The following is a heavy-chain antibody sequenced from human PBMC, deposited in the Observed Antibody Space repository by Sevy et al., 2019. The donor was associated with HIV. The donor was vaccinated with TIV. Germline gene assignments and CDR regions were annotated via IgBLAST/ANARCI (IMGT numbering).Heavy chain of an antibody. CDR2: FDPEDGET. D-gene: IGHD3-22*01. CDR3: AIYYDSSGYLGY. V-gene: IGHV1-24*01. Sequence: ASVKVSCKVSGYTLTELSMHWVRQAPGKGLEWMGGFDPEDGETIYAQKFQGRVTMTEDTSTDKAYMELSSLRSEDTAVYYCAIYYDSSGYLGYWGQGTLVTVSS. CDR1: GYTLTELS. J-gene: IGHJ4*02.